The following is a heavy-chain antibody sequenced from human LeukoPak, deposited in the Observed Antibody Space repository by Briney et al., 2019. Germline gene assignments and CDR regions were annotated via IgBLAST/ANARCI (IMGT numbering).Heavy chain of an antibody. CDR3: ARLNSSSWYPKNYYYYGMDV. V-gene: IGHV5-51*01. CDR2: IYPGDSDT. D-gene: IGHD6-13*01. CDR1: GYSFTSYW. J-gene: IGHJ6*02. Sequence: PGESLKISCKGSGYSFTSYWIGWVRQMPGKDLEWMGIIYPGDSDTRYSPSFQGQVTISADKSISTAYLQWSSLKASDTAMYYCARLNSSSWYPKNYYYYGMDVWGQGTTVTVSS.